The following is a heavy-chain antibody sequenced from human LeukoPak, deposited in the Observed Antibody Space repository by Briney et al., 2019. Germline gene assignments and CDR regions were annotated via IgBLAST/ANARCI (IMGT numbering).Heavy chain of an antibody. CDR2: INGDGSST. Sequence: GGSLRLSCAASGFTFTSYWMHWVRRAPGKGLVWVSRINGDGSSTDYADSVKGRFTISRDNSKNTLYLQMNSLRAEDTAVYYCAKDPIYWGQGTLVTVSS. CDR1: GFTFTSYW. V-gene: IGHV3-74*01. J-gene: IGHJ4*02. CDR3: AKDPIY.